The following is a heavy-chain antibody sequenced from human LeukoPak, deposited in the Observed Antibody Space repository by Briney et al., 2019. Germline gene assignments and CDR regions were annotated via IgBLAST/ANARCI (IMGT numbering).Heavy chain of an antibody. CDR3: ARQGFPPSH. J-gene: IGHJ6*04. Sequence: PSETLSLTCTVSGGSISSSSYYWGWIRQPPGKGLEWIGSIYYSGSTYYNPSLKSRVTISVDTSKNQFSLKLSSVTAADTAVYYCARQGFPPSHWGKGTTVTVSS. V-gene: IGHV4-39*01. CDR2: IYYSGST. CDR1: GGSISSSSYY.